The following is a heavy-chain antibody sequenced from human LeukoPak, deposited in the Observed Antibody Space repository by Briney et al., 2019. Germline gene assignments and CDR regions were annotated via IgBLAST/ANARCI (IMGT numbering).Heavy chain of an antibody. CDR2: IYTSGST. CDR1: GGSISSYY. V-gene: IGHV4-4*07. J-gene: IGHJ2*01. Sequence: SETLSLTCTVSGGSISSYYWSWIRQPAGKGLEWIGRIYTSGSTNYNPSLKSRVTMSVDTSKNQFSLTLSSVTAADTAVYYCARRLTYCGGDCYRGHFDLWGRGTLVSVSS. CDR3: ARRLTYCGGDCYRGHFDL. D-gene: IGHD2-21*02.